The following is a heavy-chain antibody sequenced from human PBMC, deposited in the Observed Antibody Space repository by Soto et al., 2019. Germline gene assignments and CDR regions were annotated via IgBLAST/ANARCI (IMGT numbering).Heavy chain of an antibody. CDR2: IILPFGTP. CDR3: VRGPDYEGYFDY. J-gene: IGHJ4*02. V-gene: IGHV1-69*12. D-gene: IGHD3-22*01. CDR1: GTTFSNFA. Sequence: QVRLVQSGAEVKKTESSVKVSCEASGTTFSNFAIGWVRQAPGQGLEWMGGIILPFGTPNYAQKFQGRDTIYADESMTTGYRELRGLRYGDTAVYYCVRGPDYEGYFDYWGQGTLVTVSS.